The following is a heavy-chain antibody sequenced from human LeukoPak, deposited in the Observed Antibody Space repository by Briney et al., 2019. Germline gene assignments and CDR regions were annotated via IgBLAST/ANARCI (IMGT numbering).Heavy chain of an antibody. CDR2: INPNSGDT. Sequence: ASVKVSCKSSGYAFTGKYMHWVRQAPGQGLEWMGWINPNSGDTKYAQNFQGRVTMTRDTSITTTYMELSSLRSDDTAVYYCVKDRHSVAVAATLDYWGQGTLVIASS. CDR1: GYAFTGKY. J-gene: IGHJ4*02. D-gene: IGHD6-19*01. V-gene: IGHV1-2*02. CDR3: VKDRHSVAVAATLDY.